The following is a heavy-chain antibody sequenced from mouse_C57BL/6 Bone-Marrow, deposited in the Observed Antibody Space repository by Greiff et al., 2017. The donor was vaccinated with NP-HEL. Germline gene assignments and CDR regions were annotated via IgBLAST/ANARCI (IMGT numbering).Heavy chain of an antibody. D-gene: IGHD2-4*01. CDR1: GFNIKDDY. V-gene: IGHV14-4*01. Sequence: EVQLKESGAELVRPGASVKLSCTASGFNIKDDYMHWVKQRPEQGLEWIGWIDPENGDTEYASKFQGKATITADTSSNTAYLQLSSLTSEDTAVYYWTRGMITTDYYAMDYWGQGTSVTVSS. J-gene: IGHJ4*01. CDR2: IDPENGDT. CDR3: TRGMITTDYYAMDY.